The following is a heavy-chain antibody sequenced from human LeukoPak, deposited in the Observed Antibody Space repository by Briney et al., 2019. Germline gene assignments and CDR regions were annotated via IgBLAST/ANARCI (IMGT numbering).Heavy chain of an antibody. J-gene: IGHJ5*02. CDR1: GFIVNDFD. CDR3: ARGNYDFAHDP. CDR2: LSTSGSYI. D-gene: IGHD3-3*01. Sequence: GGSLRLSCAASGFIVNDFDMNWVRQAPGKGLEWVSYLSTSGSYIHYADSVKGRFTISRDAGKNSLYLQLDSLTVEDTAVYFCARGNYDFAHDPWGQGTLVTVSS. V-gene: IGHV3-21*01.